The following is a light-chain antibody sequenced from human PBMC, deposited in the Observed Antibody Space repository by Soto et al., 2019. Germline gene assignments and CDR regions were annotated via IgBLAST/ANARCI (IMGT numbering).Light chain of an antibody. CDR3: QAWDSNTNYV. V-gene: IGLV3-1*01. J-gene: IGLJ1*01. CDR1: KLGDKF. CDR2: QDN. Sequence: SYELTQPPSVSVSPGQTASITCSGEKLGDKFAWWYQQKPGQSPVLVISQDNKRPSGIPERFSGSNSGNTATLTISGTQAMDEADYYCQAWDSNTNYVVGSGSKVAVL.